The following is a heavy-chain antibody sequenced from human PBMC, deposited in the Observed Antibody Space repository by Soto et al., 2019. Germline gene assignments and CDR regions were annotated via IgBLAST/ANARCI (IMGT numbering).Heavy chain of an antibody. CDR1: GFTFSSYA. J-gene: IGHJ3*02. Sequence: PGGSLRLSCAASGFTFSSYAMHWVRQAPGKGLEWVAVISYDGSNKYYADSVKGRFTISRDNSKNTLYLQMNSLRAEDTAVYYCARVRIYGGNFADAFDIWGQGTMVTVS. CDR3: ARVRIYGGNFADAFDI. D-gene: IGHD2-21*02. V-gene: IGHV3-30-3*01. CDR2: ISYDGSNK.